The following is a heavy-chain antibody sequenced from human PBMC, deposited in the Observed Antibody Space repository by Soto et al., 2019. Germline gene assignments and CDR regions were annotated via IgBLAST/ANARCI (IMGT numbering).Heavy chain of an antibody. D-gene: IGHD3-10*01. J-gene: IGHJ4*02. Sequence: PGGSLRLSCAASGFTVSCNYMSWVRQAPGKGLEWVSVIYSGGSTYYADSVKGRFTISRDNSKNTLYLQMNSLRAEDTAVYYCARLNYRLGFDYWGQGTLVTVSS. CDR2: IYSGGST. CDR3: ARLNYRLGFDY. V-gene: IGHV3-66*01. CDR1: GFTVSCNY.